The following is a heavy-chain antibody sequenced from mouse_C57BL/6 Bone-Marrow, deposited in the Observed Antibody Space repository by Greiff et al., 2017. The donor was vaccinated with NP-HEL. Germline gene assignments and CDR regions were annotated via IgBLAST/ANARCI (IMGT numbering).Heavy chain of an antibody. Sequence: VQGVESGAELVRPGTSVKVSCKASGYAFTNYLIEWVKQRPGQGLEWIGVINPGSGGTNYNEKFKGKATLTADKSSSTAYMQLSSLTSEDSAVYFCSRGDYYCSSYVGTDYWGQGTSLTVSS. D-gene: IGHD1-1*01. CDR2: INPGSGGT. J-gene: IGHJ2*02. V-gene: IGHV1-54*01. CDR3: SRGDYYCSSYVGTDY. CDR1: GYAFTNYL.